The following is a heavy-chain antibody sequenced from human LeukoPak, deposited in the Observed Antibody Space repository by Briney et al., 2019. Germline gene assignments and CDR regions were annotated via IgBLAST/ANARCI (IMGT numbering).Heavy chain of an antibody. CDR3: ARYPIAAAGMDV. V-gene: IGHV1-69*13. CDR1: GGTFSSYA. CDR2: IIPIFGTA. Sequence: ASVKVSCKASGGTFSSYAISWVRQAPGQGLEWMGGIIPIFGTANYAQKFQGRVTITADESTSTAYMELSSLRSEDTAVYYCARYPIAAAGMDVWGKGTTVTVS. D-gene: IGHD6-13*01. J-gene: IGHJ6*03.